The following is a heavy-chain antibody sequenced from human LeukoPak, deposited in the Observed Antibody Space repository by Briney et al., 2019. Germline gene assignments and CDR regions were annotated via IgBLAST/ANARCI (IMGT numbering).Heavy chain of an antibody. CDR1: GFTFSSYA. CDR3: AKAHGGSYHSGID. D-gene: IGHD1-26*01. V-gene: IGHV3-23*01. CDR2: MSGGGDIT. J-gene: IGHJ4*02. Sequence: GGSLRLSCAASGFTFSSYAMFWVRQAPGKGLEWVSGMSGGGDITYYADSVEGRFTISRDNSKNTLYLQMNSLRGEDTAVYYCAKAHGGSYHSGIDWGQGTLLTVSS.